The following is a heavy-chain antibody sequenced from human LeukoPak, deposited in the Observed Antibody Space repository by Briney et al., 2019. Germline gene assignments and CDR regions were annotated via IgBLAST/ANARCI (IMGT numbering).Heavy chain of an antibody. CDR1: GRSFVGYY. V-gene: IGHV4-34*01. CDR3: ASLAYCSSTSCYGRYYYYYMDV. J-gene: IGHJ6*03. CDR2: INIRVST. D-gene: IGHD2-2*01. Sequence: TPSPTLSPTCAVFGRSFVGYYSGWIRPPPGKGLGWVGGINIRVSTNTTPSLKSRLTISVDTSKNRFSLKLSSVTAAVTAVYYCASLAYCSSTSCYGRYYYYYMDVWGKGTTVTVSS.